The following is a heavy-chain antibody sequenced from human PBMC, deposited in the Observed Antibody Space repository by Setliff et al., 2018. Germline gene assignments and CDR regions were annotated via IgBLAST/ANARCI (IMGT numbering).Heavy chain of an antibody. J-gene: IGHJ6*03. CDR3: ARTAYYGSGTFPYYYYYYLDV. D-gene: IGHD3-10*01. CDR2: IKPNTGGT. Sequence: GASVKVSCKASGYTFTGHYLHWVRQAPGQGLEWMGRIKPNTGGTTYAQKFLGRVTMTGVTSINTTYMELSGLRSDDTAVYYCARTAYYGSGTFPYYYYYYLDVWGKGTTVTGLL. V-gene: IGHV1-2*06. CDR1: GYTFTGHY.